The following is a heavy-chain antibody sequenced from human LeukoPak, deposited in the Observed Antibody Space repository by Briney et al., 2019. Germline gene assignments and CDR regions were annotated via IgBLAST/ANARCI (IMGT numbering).Heavy chain of an antibody. Sequence: PGGSLRLSCAASGFTFSSYWMHWVRHAPGKGLVWVSRINSDGSSTSYADSVKGRFTISRDNAKNTLYLQMNSLRAEDTAVYYCARGTTVVTPVFDYWGQGTLVTVSS. CDR3: ARGTTVVTPVFDY. D-gene: IGHD4-23*01. CDR1: GFTFSSYW. V-gene: IGHV3-74*01. CDR2: INSDGSST. J-gene: IGHJ4*02.